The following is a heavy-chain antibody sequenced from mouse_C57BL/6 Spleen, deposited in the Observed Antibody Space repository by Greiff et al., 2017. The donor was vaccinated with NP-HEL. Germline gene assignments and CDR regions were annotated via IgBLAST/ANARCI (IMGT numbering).Heavy chain of an antibody. CDR2: IYPGSGST. Sequence: VQLQQPGAELVKPGASVKMSCKASGYTFTSYWITWVKQRPGQGLEWIGDIYPGSGSTNYNEKFKSTATLTVDTSSSTAYMQLSSLTSEDSAVYYCARRMGYGSSYWYFDVWGTGTTVTVSS. CDR1: GYTFTSYW. J-gene: IGHJ1*03. CDR3: ARRMGYGSSYWYFDV. V-gene: IGHV1-55*01. D-gene: IGHD1-1*01.